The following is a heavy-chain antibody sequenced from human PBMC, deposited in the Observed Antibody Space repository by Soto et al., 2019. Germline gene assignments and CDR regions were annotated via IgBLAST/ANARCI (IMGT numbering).Heavy chain of an antibody. J-gene: IGHJ4*02. V-gene: IGHV4-30-2*01. CDR3: ARDGGNDRYYFDY. CDR2: IYHSGST. Sequence: SETLVLTWAVSGVSISSGGYSWSWIRQPPGKGLEWIGYIYHSGSTYYNPSLKSRVTISVDRSKNQFSLKLSSVTAADTAVYYCARDGGNDRYYFDYWGQGTLVTVSS. D-gene: IGHD2-15*01. CDR1: GVSISSGGYS.